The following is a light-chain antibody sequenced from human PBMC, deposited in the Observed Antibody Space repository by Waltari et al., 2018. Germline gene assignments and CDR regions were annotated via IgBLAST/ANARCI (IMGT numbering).Light chain of an antibody. Sequence: AIRITQSPSSLSASTGDRVTITCRASQDISSYLAWYQQKPGKAPKLLIYGASTLQSGVPSRFSGSGSGTDFTLTISCLQSEDFATYYCQQYYTYPWTFGQGTKVEIK. CDR1: QDISSY. CDR2: GAS. V-gene: IGKV1-8*01. CDR3: QQYYTYPWT. J-gene: IGKJ1*01.